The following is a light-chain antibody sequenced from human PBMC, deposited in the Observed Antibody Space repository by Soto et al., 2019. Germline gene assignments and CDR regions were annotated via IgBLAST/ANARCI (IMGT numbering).Light chain of an antibody. V-gene: IGKV2-28*01. Sequence: DIVMTQSPLSLPVTPGEPASISCRSSQSLLHSNGYNNLDWYLQKPGQSPKLLIYLGSNRSSGVPDRFRGSGSGTEFTLKISRVEAEDVGVYYCMRALQTPRTFGQGTKVEIK. J-gene: IGKJ1*01. CDR2: LGS. CDR3: MRALQTPRT. CDR1: QSLLHSNGYNN.